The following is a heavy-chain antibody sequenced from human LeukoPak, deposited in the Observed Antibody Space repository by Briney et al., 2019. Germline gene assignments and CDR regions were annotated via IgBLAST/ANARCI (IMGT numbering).Heavy chain of an antibody. CDR2: ISSSSSYI. Sequence: GGSLRLSCAASGFTFSSYSMNWVRQAPGKGLEWVSSISSSSSYIYYADSVKGRLTISRDNAKNSLYLQMNSLRAEDTAVYYCARDLGLRGGYDSSIYFDYWGQGTLVTVSS. D-gene: IGHD5-12*01. V-gene: IGHV3-21*01. CDR1: GFTFSSYS. J-gene: IGHJ4*02. CDR3: ARDLGLRGGYDSSIYFDY.